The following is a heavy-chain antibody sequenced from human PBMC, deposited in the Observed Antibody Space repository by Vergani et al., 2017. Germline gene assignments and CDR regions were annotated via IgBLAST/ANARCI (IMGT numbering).Heavy chain of an antibody. D-gene: IGHD3-3*01. V-gene: IGHV5-10-1*03. Sequence: EVQLVQSGAEVKKPGESLRISCKGSGYSFTSYWISWVRQMPGKGLVWMGRIDPSDSYTNYSPSFQGHVTISADKSISTAYLQWSSLKASDTAMYYCASFLYLGVDPVCWGQGTLVTVSS. CDR2: IDPSDSYT. J-gene: IGHJ4*02. CDR1: GYSFTSYW. CDR3: ASFLYLGVDPVC.